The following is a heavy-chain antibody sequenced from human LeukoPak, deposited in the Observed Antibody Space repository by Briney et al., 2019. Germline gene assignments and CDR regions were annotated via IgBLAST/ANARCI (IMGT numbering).Heavy chain of an antibody. J-gene: IGHJ5*02. Sequence: ASVKVSCKAPGYTFTSYGISWVRQAPGQGLEGMGWISAYNGNTNYAQKLQGRVTMTTDTSTSTAYMELRSLRSDDTAVYYCARGQIMTIFGVVTFNNWFDPWGQGTLVAVSS. CDR1: GYTFTSYG. V-gene: IGHV1-18*01. CDR2: ISAYNGNT. CDR3: ARGQIMTIFGVVTFNNWFDP. D-gene: IGHD3-3*01.